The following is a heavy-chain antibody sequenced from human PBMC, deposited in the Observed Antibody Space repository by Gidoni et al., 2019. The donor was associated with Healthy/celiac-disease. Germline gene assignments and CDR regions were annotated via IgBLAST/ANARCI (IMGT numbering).Heavy chain of an antibody. CDR2: IYWDDDK. Sequence: QITLKESGPTLVKPTQTLTLTCTFSGFSLSTSGVGVGWIRQPPGKALEWLALIYWDDDKRYSPSLKSRLTITKDTSKNQVVLTMTNMDPVDTATYYCAHTRWLQLTGIWYFDLWGRGTLVTVSS. J-gene: IGHJ2*01. CDR3: AHTRWLQLTGIWYFDL. CDR1: GFSLSTSGVG. D-gene: IGHD5-12*01. V-gene: IGHV2-5*02.